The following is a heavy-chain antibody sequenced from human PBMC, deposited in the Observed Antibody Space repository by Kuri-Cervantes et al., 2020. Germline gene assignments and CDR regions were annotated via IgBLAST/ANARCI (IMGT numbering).Heavy chain of an antibody. J-gene: IGHJ4*02. V-gene: IGHV1-69*05. D-gene: IGHD6-19*01. CDR2: IIPIFGTA. Sequence: SVKVSCKASGGTFSSYAISWVRQAPGQGLEWMGGIIPIFGTANYAQKFQGRVTMTRNTSISTAYMELSSLRSEDTAVYDCARGQWRALADFDYWGQGTLVTVSS. CDR3: ARGQWRALADFDY. CDR1: GGTFSSYA.